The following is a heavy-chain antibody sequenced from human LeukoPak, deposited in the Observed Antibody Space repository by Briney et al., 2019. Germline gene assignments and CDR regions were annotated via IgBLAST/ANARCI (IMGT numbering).Heavy chain of an antibody. CDR3: ARSQFYGSGSYQGRWFDP. D-gene: IGHD3-10*01. V-gene: IGHV4-59*12. J-gene: IGHJ5*02. CDR2: IYYSGST. CDR1: GGSISSYY. Sequence: SETLSLTCTVSGGSISSYYWSWIRQPPGKGLEWIGYIYYSGSTNYNPSLKSRVNISVDTSKNQFSLKLTSVTAADTAVYYCARSQFYGSGSYQGRWFDPWGQGTLVTVSS.